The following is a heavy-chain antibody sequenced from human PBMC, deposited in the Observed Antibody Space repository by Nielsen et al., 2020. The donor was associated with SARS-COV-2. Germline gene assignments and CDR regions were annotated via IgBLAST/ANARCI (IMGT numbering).Heavy chain of an antibody. Sequence: ASVKVSCKVSGYTLTGISMHWVRQEPEKELEWMRGFDPEDGETIYAQKFQGRVTMTRNNSISTAYMELSSLRSEDTAVYYCATGPPIAAYNWFDPWGQGTLVTVSS. CDR3: ATGPPIAAYNWFDP. CDR1: GYTLTGIS. CDR2: FDPEDGET. D-gene: IGHD2-15*01. J-gene: IGHJ5*02. V-gene: IGHV1-24*01.